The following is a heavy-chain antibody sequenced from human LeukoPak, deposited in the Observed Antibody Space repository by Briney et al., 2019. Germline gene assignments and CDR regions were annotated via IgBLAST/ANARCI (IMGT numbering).Heavy chain of an antibody. Sequence: ASVKVSCNASGYXFTGYYMHWVRPAPGQGLEWMGWINPNSGGTNYAQKFQGRVTMTRDTSISTAYMELSRLRSDDTAVYYCARARWELLDWLDYWGQGTLVTVSS. D-gene: IGHD1-26*01. V-gene: IGHV1-2*02. J-gene: IGHJ4*02. CDR1: GYXFTGYY. CDR3: ARARWELLDWLDY. CDR2: INPNSGGT.